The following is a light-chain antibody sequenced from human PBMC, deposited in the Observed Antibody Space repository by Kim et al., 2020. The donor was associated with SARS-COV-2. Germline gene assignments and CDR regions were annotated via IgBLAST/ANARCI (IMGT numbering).Light chain of an antibody. Sequence: SASVGDRVTITCRASESVIRWLAWYQQKPGKAPKLLVYATSYLQGGVPSRFSGSGSGTEFTLTISSVQPDDFAVYYCQQYHSDSITFGGGTKVEI. J-gene: IGKJ4*01. CDR1: ESVIRW. CDR3: QQYHSDSIT. V-gene: IGKV1-5*01. CDR2: ATS.